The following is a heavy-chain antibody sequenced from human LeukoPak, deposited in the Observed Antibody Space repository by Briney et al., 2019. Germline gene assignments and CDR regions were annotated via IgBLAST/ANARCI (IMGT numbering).Heavy chain of an antibody. CDR2: IYYSGST. J-gene: IGHJ4*02. Sequence: SETLSLTCTVSGGSISSSSYYWGWIRQPPGKGLEWIGSIYYSGSTYYNPSLMSRVTISVDTSKNQFSLKLSSVTAADTAVYYCARLVYSSGWISYYWGQGTLVTVSS. V-gene: IGHV4-39*01. CDR1: GGSISSSSYY. D-gene: IGHD6-19*01. CDR3: ARLVYSSGWISYY.